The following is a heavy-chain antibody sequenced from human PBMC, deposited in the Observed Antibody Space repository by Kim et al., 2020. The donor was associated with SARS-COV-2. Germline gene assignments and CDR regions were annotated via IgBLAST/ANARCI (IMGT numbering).Heavy chain of an antibody. CDR1: GGSFSGYY. V-gene: IGHV4-34*01. J-gene: IGHJ5*02. CDR3: ARAARATYYYGSGSYYNGPWFDP. Sequence: SETLSLTCAVYGGSFSGYYWSWIRQPPGKGLEWIGEINHSGSTNYNPSLKSRVTISVDTSKNQFSLKLSSVTAADTAVYYCARAARATYYYGSGSYYNGPWFDPWGQGTLVTVSS. D-gene: IGHD3-10*01. CDR2: INHSGST.